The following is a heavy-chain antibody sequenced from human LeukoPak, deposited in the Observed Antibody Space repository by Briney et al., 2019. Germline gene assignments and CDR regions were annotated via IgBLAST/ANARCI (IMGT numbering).Heavy chain of an antibody. CDR3: ATGIDYYGSGSYEFDY. V-gene: IGHV1-24*01. CDR2: FDPEDGET. Sequence: ASVKASCKVSGYTLTELSMHWVRQAPGKGLEWMGGFDPEDGETIYAQKFQGRVTMTEDTSTDTAYMGLSRLRSEDTAVYYCATGIDYYGSGSYEFDYWGQGTLVTVSS. D-gene: IGHD3-10*01. CDR1: GYTLTELS. J-gene: IGHJ4*02.